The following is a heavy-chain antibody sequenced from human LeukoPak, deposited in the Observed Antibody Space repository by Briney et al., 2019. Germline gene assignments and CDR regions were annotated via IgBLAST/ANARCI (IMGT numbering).Heavy chain of an antibody. Sequence: SETLSLTCAVYGGSFSGYYWSWIRQPPGKGLEWIGEINHSGSTNYNPSLKSRVTISVGTSKNQFSLKLSSVTAADTAVYYCARATVVVPAAFRKYFDLWGRGTLVTVSS. J-gene: IGHJ2*01. V-gene: IGHV4-34*01. CDR1: GGSFSGYY. CDR3: ARATVVVPAAFRKYFDL. CDR2: INHSGST. D-gene: IGHD2-2*01.